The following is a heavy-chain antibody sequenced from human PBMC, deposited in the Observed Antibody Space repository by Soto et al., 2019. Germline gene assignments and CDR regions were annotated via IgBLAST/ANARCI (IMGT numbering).Heavy chain of an antibody. J-gene: IGHJ5*02. V-gene: IGHV4-31*03. CDR3: ARLLYGSGRWFDP. CDR1: GGSISSGGYY. D-gene: IGHD3-10*01. CDR2: IYYSGST. Sequence: SETLSLTCTVSGGSISSGGYYWSWIRQHPGKGLEWIGYIYYSGSTYYNPSLKSRVTISVDTSKSQFSLKLSSVTAADTAVYYCARLLYGSGRWFDPWGQGTLVTVSS.